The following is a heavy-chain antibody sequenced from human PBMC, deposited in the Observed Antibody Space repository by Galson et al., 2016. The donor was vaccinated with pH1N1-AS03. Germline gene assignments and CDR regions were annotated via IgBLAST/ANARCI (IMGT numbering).Heavy chain of an antibody. CDR2: IWYDGSNE. Sequence: SLRLSCAASGFNFGSFGMHWVRQPPGKGLEWVAIIWYDGSNEWYADSVKGRFTISRDNSKKTVSLQMNSLRAEDTVVYHCARDSWHGSGSPHSGMDVWGQGTTVTVSS. CDR1: GFNFGSFG. J-gene: IGHJ6*02. D-gene: IGHD3-10*01. V-gene: IGHV3-33*01. CDR3: ARDSWHGSGSPHSGMDV.